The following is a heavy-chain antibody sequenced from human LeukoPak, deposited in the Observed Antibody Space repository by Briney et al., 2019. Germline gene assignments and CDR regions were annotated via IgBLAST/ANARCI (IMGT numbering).Heavy chain of an antibody. CDR1: VYTFADYY. J-gene: IGHJ5*02. CDR3: ARVSTSRYRDCLDP. Sequence: GASVKVSCKASVYTFADYYTHWVRQAPGQGLEWMGWIYPKSGGTNSAQKFQGRVTMTRDTSISTAYMELSRLKFDDTAVYYCARVSTSRYRDCLDPWGQGTLVTVSS. D-gene: IGHD5/OR15-5a*01. V-gene: IGHV1-2*02. CDR2: IYPKSGGT.